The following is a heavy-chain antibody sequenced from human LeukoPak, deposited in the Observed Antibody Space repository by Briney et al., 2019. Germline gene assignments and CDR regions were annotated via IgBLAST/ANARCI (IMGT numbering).Heavy chain of an antibody. CDR3: AGLGSSSSMGEYFQH. D-gene: IGHD6-6*01. Sequence: SETLSLTCTVSGGSISSYYWSWIRQPPGKGLEWIGYVYTSGSTNYNPSLKSRVTISVDTSKNQFSLKLSSVTAADTAVYYCAGLGSSSSMGEYFQHWGQGTLVTVSS. CDR1: GGSISSYY. J-gene: IGHJ1*01. CDR2: VYTSGST. V-gene: IGHV4-4*09.